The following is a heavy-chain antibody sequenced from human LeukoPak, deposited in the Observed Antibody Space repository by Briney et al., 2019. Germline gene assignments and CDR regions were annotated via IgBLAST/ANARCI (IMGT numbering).Heavy chain of an antibody. V-gene: IGHV3-23*01. CDR1: GFTFSCYA. Sequence: RPGGSLRLSCAASGFTFSCYAMSWVRQAPGKGLEWVSAFSGSGGSTYYADSVKGRFTISSDNSKNTLYLQMNSLRAEDTAVYYCANKYCSGGSCHWGQGTLVTVSS. D-gene: IGHD2-15*01. J-gene: IGHJ4*02. CDR2: FSGSGGST. CDR3: ANKYCSGGSCH.